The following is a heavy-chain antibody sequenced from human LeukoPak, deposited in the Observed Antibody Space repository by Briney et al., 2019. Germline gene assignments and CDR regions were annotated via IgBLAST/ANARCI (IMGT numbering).Heavy chain of an antibody. V-gene: IGHV4-30-4*08. Sequence: SETLSLTCTVSGGSISSGDYYWSWIRQPPGKGLEWIGYIYYSGSTCYNPSLKSRVTISVDASKNQFSLKLSSVTAADTAVYYCARETWELLFDYWGQGTLVTVSS. CDR1: GGSISSGDYY. J-gene: IGHJ4*02. CDR2: IYYSGST. CDR3: ARETWELLFDY. D-gene: IGHD1-26*01.